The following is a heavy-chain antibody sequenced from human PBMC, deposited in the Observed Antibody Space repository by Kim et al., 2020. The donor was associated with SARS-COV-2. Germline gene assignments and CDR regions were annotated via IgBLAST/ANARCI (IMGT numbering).Heavy chain of an antibody. CDR2: ISAYNGNT. CDR1: GYTFTSYG. J-gene: IGHJ4*02. CDR3: ARDRGYTYYDFWSGYYEYYFDY. D-gene: IGHD3-3*01. V-gene: IGHV1-18*04. Sequence: ASVKVSCKASGYTFTSYGISWVRQAPGQGLEWMGWISAYNGNTNYAQKLQGRVTMTTDTSTSTAYMELRSLRSDDTAVYYCARDRGYTYYDFWSGYYEYYFDYWGQGTLVTVSS.